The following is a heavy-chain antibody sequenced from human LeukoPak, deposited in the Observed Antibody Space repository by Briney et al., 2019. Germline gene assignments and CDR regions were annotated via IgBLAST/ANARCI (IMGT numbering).Heavy chain of an antibody. CDR3: ASSIAAAGTVDY. CDR1: GGSISSSNW. D-gene: IGHD6-13*01. J-gene: IGHJ4*02. Sequence: SETLSLTCAVSGGSISSSNWWSWVRQPPGKRLEWIGEIYHSGSTNYNPSLKSRVTISVDRSKNQFSLKLSSVTAVDTAVYYCASSIAAAGTVDYWGQGTLVTVSS. V-gene: IGHV4-4*02. CDR2: IYHSGST.